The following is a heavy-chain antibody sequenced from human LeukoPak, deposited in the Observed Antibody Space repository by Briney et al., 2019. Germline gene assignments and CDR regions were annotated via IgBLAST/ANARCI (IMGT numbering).Heavy chain of an antibody. CDR3: ARDLSGYSSGWYDY. V-gene: IGHV4-59*01. J-gene: IGHJ4*02. Sequence: KPSETLSLTCTVSGGSISSYYWRWIRQPPGKGLEWIGYIYYSGSTNYNPSLKRRVTISVVTSNNQFSLKLSSVTAADTAVYYCARDLSGYSSGWYDYWGQGTLVTVSS. CDR1: GGSISSYY. CDR2: IYYSGST. D-gene: IGHD6-19*01.